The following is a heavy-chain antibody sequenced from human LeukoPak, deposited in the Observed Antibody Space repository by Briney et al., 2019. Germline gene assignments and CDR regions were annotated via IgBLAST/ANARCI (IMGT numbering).Heavy chain of an antibody. CDR1: GFTVSSNY. CDR2: IYSGGST. J-gene: IGHJ4*02. V-gene: IGHV3-53*01. CDR3: ARESVVAQNFDY. D-gene: IGHD5-12*01. Sequence: GGSLRLSCAASGFTVSSNYMSWVRQAPGKGLEWVSVIYSGGSTYYADSVKGRFTISRDNSKNTLYLQMNSLRAEDTAVCYCARESVVAQNFDYWGQGTLVTVSS.